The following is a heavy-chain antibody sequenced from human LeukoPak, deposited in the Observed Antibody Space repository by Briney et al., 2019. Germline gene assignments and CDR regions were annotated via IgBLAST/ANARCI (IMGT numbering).Heavy chain of an antibody. Sequence: SETLSLTCAVHGGSFSGYYWSWIRQPPGKGLEWIGEINHSGSTNYNPSLKSRVTISVDTSKSQFSLKLSSVTAADTAVSYCARGTGTTMGIDYWGQGTLVTVSS. CDR2: INHSGST. J-gene: IGHJ4*02. V-gene: IGHV4-34*01. D-gene: IGHD1-1*01. CDR1: GGSFSGYY. CDR3: ARGTGTTMGIDY.